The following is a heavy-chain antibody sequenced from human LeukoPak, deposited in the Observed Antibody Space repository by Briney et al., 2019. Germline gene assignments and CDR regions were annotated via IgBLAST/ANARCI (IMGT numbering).Heavy chain of an antibody. D-gene: IGHD3-9*01. V-gene: IGHV4-59*08. CDR3: AGSKFYNWFDP. CDR1: GGSISSYY. CDR2: IDYSGST. Sequence: SETLSLTCTVSGGSISSYYWNWIRQPPGKGLEWIGYIDYSGSTNYNPPLKSRVTISVDTSKNQFSLKLSSVTAADTAVYYCAGSKFYNWFDPWGLGTLVTVSS. J-gene: IGHJ5*02.